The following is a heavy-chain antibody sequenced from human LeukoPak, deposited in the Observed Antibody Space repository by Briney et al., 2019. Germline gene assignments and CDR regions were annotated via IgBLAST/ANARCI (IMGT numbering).Heavy chain of an antibody. D-gene: IGHD3-10*01. V-gene: IGHV3-64D*06. J-gene: IGHJ6*02. CDR2: ISSNGGST. Sequence: GGSLRLSCSASGFTFSSYAMHWVRQAPGKGLEYVSAISSNGGSTYYADSVKGRFTISRDNSKNTLYLQMSSLRAEDTAVYYCVKATYYYGSGSYEIHYYGMDVWGQGTTVTVSS. CDR3: VKATYYYGSGSYEIHYYGMDV. CDR1: GFTFSSYA.